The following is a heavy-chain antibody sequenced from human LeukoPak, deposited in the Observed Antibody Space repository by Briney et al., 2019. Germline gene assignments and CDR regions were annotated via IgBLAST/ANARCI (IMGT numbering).Heavy chain of an antibody. V-gene: IGHV3-74*01. Sequence: GGSLRLSCVASGVTLSGYWMHWVRQAPGQGLVWVSHRRSTNYADSVRGRFTISRDNARNTLYLQLNSLTAEDTAVYYCAMGYKSAYSWDYWGQGTLVTVSS. D-gene: IGHD5-18*01. CDR3: AMGYKSAYSWDY. CDR2: RRST. J-gene: IGHJ4*02. CDR1: GVTLSGYW.